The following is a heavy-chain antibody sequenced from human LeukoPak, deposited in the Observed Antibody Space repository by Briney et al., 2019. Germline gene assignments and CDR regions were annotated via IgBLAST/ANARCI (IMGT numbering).Heavy chain of an antibody. CDR2: ISYDGSNK. J-gene: IGHJ4*02. V-gene: IGHV3-30*18. CDR1: GFIFSSYG. Sequence: PGGSLRLSCAASGFIFSSYGMHWVRQAPGKGLEWVAVISYDGSNKYYADSVKGRFTISRDNSKNTQYLQMNSLRAEDTAVYYCAKGVGSTGSYFDYWGQGTLVTVSS. D-gene: IGHD1-26*01. CDR3: AKGVGSTGSYFDY.